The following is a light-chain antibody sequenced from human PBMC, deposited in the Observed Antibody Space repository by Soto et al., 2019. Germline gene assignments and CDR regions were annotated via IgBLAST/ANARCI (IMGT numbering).Light chain of an antibody. V-gene: IGLV1-40*01. CDR2: DNS. J-gene: IGLJ7*01. Sequence: QSVLTQPPSVSGAPGQRVTISCTGSSSNIGAGYDVHWYQQLPGTAPKLLIYDNSNRPSGVPDRFSGSKSGTSASLAITGRQAEDEADYYCQSYDSSLSGAVFGGGTQLTVL. CDR3: QSYDSSLSGAV. CDR1: SSNIGAGYD.